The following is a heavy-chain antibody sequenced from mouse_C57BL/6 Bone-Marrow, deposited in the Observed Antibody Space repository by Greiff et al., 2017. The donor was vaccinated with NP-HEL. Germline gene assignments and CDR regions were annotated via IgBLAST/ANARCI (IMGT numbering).Heavy chain of an antibody. CDR3: ARYRASTGTRAMDY. CDR1: GYTFTSYW. CDR2: INPSSGYT. D-gene: IGHD4-1*02. V-gene: IGHV1-7*01. Sequence: VQLQQSGAELAKPGASVKLSCKASGYTFTSYWMHWVKQRPGQGLEWIGYINPSSGYTKYNQKFKDKAPLTADKSSSTAYMQLSSLTYEDSAVYYWARYRASTGTRAMDYWGQGTSVTVSS. J-gene: IGHJ4*01.